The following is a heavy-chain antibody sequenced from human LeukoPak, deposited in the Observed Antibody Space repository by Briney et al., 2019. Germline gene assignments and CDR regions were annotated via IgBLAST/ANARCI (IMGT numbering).Heavy chain of an antibody. V-gene: IGHV4-59*01. CDR3: ARYGDLYYFDY. Sequence: SETLSLTCTVSGDSISSYYWSWIPQPPGKGLECMRYIYYSGSTNYNPSLKSRVTISVDTSKNQFSLKLSSVAAADTAVYYCARYGDLYYFDYWGQGTLVTVSS. J-gene: IGHJ4*02. D-gene: IGHD4-17*01. CDR2: IYYSGST. CDR1: GDSISSYY.